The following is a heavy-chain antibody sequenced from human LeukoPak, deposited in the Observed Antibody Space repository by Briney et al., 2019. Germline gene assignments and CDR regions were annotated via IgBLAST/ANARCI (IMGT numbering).Heavy chain of an antibody. CDR1: GYSISSGYY. CDR2: IYHSGST. V-gene: IGHV4-38-2*01. D-gene: IGHD6-6*01. CDR3: AVCRRGGSSGDY. J-gene: IGHJ4*02. Sequence: PSETLSLTCAVSGYSISSGYYWGWIRQPPGKGLEWIGSIYHSGSTYYNPSLKSRVTISVDTSKNQFSLKLSSVTAADTAVYYCAVCRRGGSSGDYWGQGTLVTVSS.